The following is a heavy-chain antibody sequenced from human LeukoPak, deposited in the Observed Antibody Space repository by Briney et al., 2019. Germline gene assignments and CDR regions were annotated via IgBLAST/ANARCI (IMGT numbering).Heavy chain of an antibody. CDR3: ARRCVSGYDNDVFDI. CDR2: IIPILGIA. J-gene: IGHJ3*02. Sequence: SVKVSCKASGGTFSSYTISWVRQAPGQGLEWMGRIIPILGIANYAQKFQGRVTITADKSTSTAYMELSSLRSEDTAVYYCARRCVSGYDNDVFDIWGQGTMVTVSS. D-gene: IGHD5-12*01. V-gene: IGHV1-69*02. CDR1: GGTFSSYT.